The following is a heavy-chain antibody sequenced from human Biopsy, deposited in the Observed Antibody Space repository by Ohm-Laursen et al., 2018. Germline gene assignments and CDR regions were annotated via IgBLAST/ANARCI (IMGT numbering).Heavy chain of an antibody. D-gene: IGHD1-26*01. CDR3: ARGPHSGSHSCFDY. CDR2: IIPMFGTA. J-gene: IGHJ4*02. CDR1: GGTFINYA. Sequence: GPSVKVSCKASGGTFINYAISWVRQAPGQGPEWMGGIIPMFGTANYAQMFQGRVTISADESTSTSYMELSSLTTEDTAIYYCARGPHSGSHSCFDYWGRGTLVTVSS. V-gene: IGHV1-69*01.